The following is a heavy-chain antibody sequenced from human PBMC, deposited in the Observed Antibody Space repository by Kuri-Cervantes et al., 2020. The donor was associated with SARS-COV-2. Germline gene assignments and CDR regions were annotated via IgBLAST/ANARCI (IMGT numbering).Heavy chain of an antibody. CDR3: ASGSGSYYGGDY. V-gene: IGHV3-7*01. J-gene: IGHJ4*02. Sequence: GGSLRLSCAASAFTFSSHWMSWVRQAPGKGLEWVANIKQDGSEKYYVDSVKGRFTTSRDNAKNSLYLQMNSLRAEDTAVYYCASGSGSYYGGDYWGQGTLVTVSS. CDR1: AFTFSSHW. CDR2: IKQDGSEK. D-gene: IGHD1-26*01.